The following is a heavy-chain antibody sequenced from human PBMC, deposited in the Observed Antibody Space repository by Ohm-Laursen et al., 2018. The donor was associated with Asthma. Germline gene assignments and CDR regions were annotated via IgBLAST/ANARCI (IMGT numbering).Heavy chain of an antibody. CDR1: GFTFSRYA. V-gene: IGHV3-23*01. CDR2: LSGTVNST. Sequence: SLRLSCTASGFTFSRYAMSWIRQAPGKGLEWVSTLSGTVNSTYYADSVKGRFTISRDNPRNTLYLQMNSLRAEDTAVYYCAKDSSEVVAADEYWGQGTLVTVSS. CDR3: AKDSSEVVAADEY. D-gene: IGHD2-15*01. J-gene: IGHJ4*02.